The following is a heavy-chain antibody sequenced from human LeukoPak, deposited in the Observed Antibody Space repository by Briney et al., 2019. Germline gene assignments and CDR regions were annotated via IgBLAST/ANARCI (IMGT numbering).Heavy chain of an antibody. D-gene: IGHD3-22*01. J-gene: IGHJ4*02. CDR2: IYTSGST. CDR3: ARSPSPYYYDRASYFDY. CDR1: GGSFSGYY. Sequence: SETLSLTCAVYGGSFSGYYWSWIRQPPGKGLEWIGYIYTSGSTNYNPSLKSRVTISVDTSKNQFSLELSSVTAADTAVYYCARSPSPYYYDRASYFDYWGQGTLVTVSS. V-gene: IGHV4-4*09.